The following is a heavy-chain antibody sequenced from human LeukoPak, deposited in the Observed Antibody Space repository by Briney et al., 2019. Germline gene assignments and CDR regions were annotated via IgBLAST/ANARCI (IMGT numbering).Heavy chain of an antibody. CDR1: GFTFSGYS. CDR2: ISKSSSTI. D-gene: IGHD4-17*01. V-gene: IGHV3-48*01. Sequence: GGSLRLSCAASGFTFSGYSMNWVRQAPGKGLEWVSYISKSSSTIYYADSVKGRFTISRDNAKNSLYLQMNSLRAEDTAVYYCARDQDDYGDYGTFDYWGQGTLVTVSS. CDR3: ARDQDDYGDYGTFDY. J-gene: IGHJ4*02.